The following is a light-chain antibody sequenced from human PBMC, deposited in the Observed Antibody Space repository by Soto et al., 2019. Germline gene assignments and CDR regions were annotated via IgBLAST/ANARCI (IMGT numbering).Light chain of an antibody. CDR3: QQYGSTPLT. CDR2: GAS. CDR1: QSVSRNY. Sequence: EIGLTQSPGTLSLSPGGRATLSCRASQSVSRNYVAWYQQKPDQAPRLLFYGASSRASGIPARFSGSGSGADFTLIITRLEPEDFALYYCQQYGSTPLTFGGGTKVEIK. V-gene: IGKV3-20*01. J-gene: IGKJ4*01.